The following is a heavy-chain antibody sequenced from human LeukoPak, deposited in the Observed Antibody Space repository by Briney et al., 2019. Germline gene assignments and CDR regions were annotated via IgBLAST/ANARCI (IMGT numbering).Heavy chain of an antibody. V-gene: IGHV1-18*01. D-gene: IGHD1-7*01. J-gene: IGHJ5*02. Sequence: GASVKVSCKASGYTFTSYGINWVRQAPGQGLEWMGWISAYNGNTNYAQKLQGRVTMTTDTSTSTAYMELRSLRSDDTAVYYCARESITGTAYNWFDPWGQGTLVTVSS. CDR2: ISAYNGNT. CDR3: ARESITGTAYNWFDP. CDR1: GYTFTSYG.